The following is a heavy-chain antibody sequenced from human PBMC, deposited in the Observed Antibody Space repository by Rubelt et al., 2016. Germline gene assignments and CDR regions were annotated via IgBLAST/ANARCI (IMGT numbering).Heavy chain of an antibody. V-gene: IGHV4-4*07. CDR3: ARGLAAAGAYYSDY. CDR2: IYTSGST. CDR1: GGSISSYY. D-gene: IGHD6-13*01. Sequence: VQLQESGPGLVKPSETLSLTCTVSGGSISSYYWSWIRQPAGKGLEWIGRIYTSGSTNYNPSLKSRVTMSVDTSKNQFSLKLSSVTAADTAVYYCARGLAAAGAYYSDYWGQGTLVTVSS. J-gene: IGHJ4*02.